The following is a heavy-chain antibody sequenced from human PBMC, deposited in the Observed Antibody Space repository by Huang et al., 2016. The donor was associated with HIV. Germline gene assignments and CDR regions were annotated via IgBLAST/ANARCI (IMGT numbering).Heavy chain of an antibody. CDR3: ARGGGIQLWLLGYYYMDV. CDR2: ISFYNGNT. CDR1: GYTFSSFG. J-gene: IGHJ6*03. V-gene: IGHV1-18*01. Sequence: QVQLVQSGAEVKKPGDSVKVSCKASGYTFSSFGISWVRQVPGKGLEWGVWISFYNGNTKFAQKFQGRLTMTTDTSTSTAYMELRSLRSDDTAVYYCARGGGIQLWLLGYYYMDVWGNGTTVTVSS. D-gene: IGHD5-18*01.